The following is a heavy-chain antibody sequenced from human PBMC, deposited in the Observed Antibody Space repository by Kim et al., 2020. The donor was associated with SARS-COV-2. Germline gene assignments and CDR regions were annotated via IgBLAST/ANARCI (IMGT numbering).Heavy chain of an antibody. J-gene: IGHJ4*02. Sequence: NTKYSTNFQGRVTITRDTSASTAYMELNSLRSEDTAVYYCARGNRYYFDYWGQGTLVTVSS. CDR2: NT. V-gene: IGHV1-3*01. CDR3: ARGNRYYFDY.